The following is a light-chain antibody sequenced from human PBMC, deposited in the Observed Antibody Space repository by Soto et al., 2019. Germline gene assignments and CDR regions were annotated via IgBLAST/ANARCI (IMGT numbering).Light chain of an antibody. J-gene: IGKJ1*01. CDR2: DAS. V-gene: IGKV3-11*01. CDR1: QSVSSY. CDR3: QQRSNWPT. Sequence: DNMLKQSPATVSLYPGETATLTCRASQSVSSYLAWYQQKPGQAPRLLIYDASNRATGIPARFSGSGSGTDFTLTISSLEPEDFAVYYCQQRSNWPTFGQGTKVDIK.